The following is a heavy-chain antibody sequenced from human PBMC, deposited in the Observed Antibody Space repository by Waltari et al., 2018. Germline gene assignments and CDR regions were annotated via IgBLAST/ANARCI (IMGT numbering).Heavy chain of an antibody. CDR1: GGSISSYY. CDR3: ARTAGIAARPPYFDY. J-gene: IGHJ4*02. D-gene: IGHD6-6*01. V-gene: IGHV4-59*01. CDR2: IYYSGST. Sequence: QVQLQESGPGLVKPSETLSLTCTVSGGSISSYYWSWIRQPPGKGLEWIGYIYYSGSTNYNPSLKSRVTISVDTSKNQFSLKLSSVTAADTAVYYCARTAGIAARPPYFDYWGQGTLVTVSS.